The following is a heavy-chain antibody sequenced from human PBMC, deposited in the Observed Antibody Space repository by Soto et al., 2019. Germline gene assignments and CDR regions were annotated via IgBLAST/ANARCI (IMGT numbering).Heavy chain of an antibody. D-gene: IGHD3-3*01. Sequence: GSLRLSCAASGFTFSSYAMSWVRQAPGKGLEWVSTIGGSSGGTYYADSVKGRFIISRDNSKSTLYLQMNTLRAEDAAVYYCAKARVSITIFGVITPAALDVWGKGTTVTVSS. CDR3: AKARVSITIFGVITPAALDV. CDR2: IGGSSGGT. V-gene: IGHV3-23*01. CDR1: GFTFSSYA. J-gene: IGHJ6*04.